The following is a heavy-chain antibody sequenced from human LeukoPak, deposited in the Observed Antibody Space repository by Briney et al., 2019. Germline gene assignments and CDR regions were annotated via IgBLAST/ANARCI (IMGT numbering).Heavy chain of an antibody. V-gene: IGHV4-59*02. CDR2: IYDSGRT. Sequence: SETLSLTCTVSGGAVGGYYWRWVPHPPRKGLEWIGYIYDSGRTNYNPSLESRVPISVDTPRNQFFLRLRSVSAADTAVYYCARGGTGHAGYFDYWGQGTLVTVSS. J-gene: IGHJ4*02. CDR1: GGAVGGYY. CDR3: ARGGTGHAGYFDY. D-gene: IGHD3/OR15-3a*01.